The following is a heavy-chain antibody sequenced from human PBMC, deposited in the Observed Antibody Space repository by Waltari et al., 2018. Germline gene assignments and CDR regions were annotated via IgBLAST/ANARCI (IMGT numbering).Heavy chain of an antibody. D-gene: IGHD1-7*01. CDR2: IIPSCGTA. Sequence: QVQLVQSGAEVKKPGSSVKVSCKASGGTFSSYAISWVRQAPGQGLEWMGGIIPSCGTAKYAQKLQGRGTITADESTSTAYMELSSLRSEDTAVYYCARGKTGTTSAYYYYGMDVWGQGTTVTVSS. V-gene: IGHV1-69*01. CDR3: ARGKTGTTSAYYYYGMDV. CDR1: GGTFSSYA. J-gene: IGHJ6*02.